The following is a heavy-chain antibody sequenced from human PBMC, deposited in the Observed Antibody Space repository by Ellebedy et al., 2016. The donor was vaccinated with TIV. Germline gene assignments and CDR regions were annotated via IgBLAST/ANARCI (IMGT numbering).Heavy chain of an antibody. Sequence: GESLKISCTSSGYRFTSYWIGWVRQMPGKGLEWMGIIYLTDSDTRYSPSFQGHVTISADKAISTAYLQWSSLRASDTAIYFCANGTWTAGKIDYWGQGALVTVSS. D-gene: IGHD1-26*01. V-gene: IGHV5-51*01. CDR2: IYLTDSDT. J-gene: IGHJ4*02. CDR3: ANGTWTAGKIDY. CDR1: GYRFTSYW.